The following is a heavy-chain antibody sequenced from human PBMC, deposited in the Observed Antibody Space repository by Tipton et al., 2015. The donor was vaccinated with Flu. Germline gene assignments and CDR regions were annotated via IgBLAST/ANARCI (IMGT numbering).Heavy chain of an antibody. CDR2: MNPNSGNT. J-gene: IGHJ5*02. CDR3: ARSGAYGWLRSPGYWFDP. CDR1: GYTFTSYD. V-gene: IGHV1-8*01. D-gene: IGHD5-12*01. Sequence: QVQLVQSGAEVKKPGASVKGSCKASGYTFTSYDINWVRQATGQGLEWMGWMNPNSGNTGYAQKFQGRVTMTRNTSISTAYRELSSLRSEDTAVYYCARSGAYGWLRSPGYWFDPWGQGTLVTVSS.